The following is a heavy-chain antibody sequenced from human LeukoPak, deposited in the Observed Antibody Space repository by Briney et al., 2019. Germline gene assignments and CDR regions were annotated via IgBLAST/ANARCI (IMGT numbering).Heavy chain of an antibody. Sequence: SETLSLTCTVSGGSISTYYWSWIRQPPGKGLEWIGYIYYSGTTNYNPSLKSRVTISVDTSKNQFSLKLNSVAAADTAVYYCARLSYGSGNYLPDYWGQGTLVTVSS. CDR2: IYYSGTT. J-gene: IGHJ4*02. CDR1: GGSISTYY. V-gene: IGHV4-59*08. D-gene: IGHD3-10*01. CDR3: ARLSYGSGNYLPDY.